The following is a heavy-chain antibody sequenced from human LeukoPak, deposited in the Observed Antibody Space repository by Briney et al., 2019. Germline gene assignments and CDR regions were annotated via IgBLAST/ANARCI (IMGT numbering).Heavy chain of an antibody. CDR3: ARRKDFWSGLINF. CDR2: IYYGGST. J-gene: IGHJ4*02. V-gene: IGHV4-39*02. D-gene: IGHD3-3*01. Sequence: SETLSLTCTVSGGSISSSSYYWGRLRQPPGLGLEWIGSIYYGGSTYYNPSLKSRVTISVDTSKNHFSLKLSSVTAADTAVYYCARRKDFWSGLINFWGQGTLVTVSS. CDR1: GGSISSSSYY.